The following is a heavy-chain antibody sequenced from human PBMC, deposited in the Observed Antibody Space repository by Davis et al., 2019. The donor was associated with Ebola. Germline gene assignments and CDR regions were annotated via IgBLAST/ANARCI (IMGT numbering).Heavy chain of an antibody. D-gene: IGHD2-15*01. Sequence: PGGSLRLSCAASGFTFSSYSMNWVRQAPGKGLEWVSSISSSSSYIYYADSVKGRFTISRDNAKNSLYLQMNSLRSEDTAVYYCARGREVVVVAAFEYYGMDVWGQGTTVTVSS. CDR2: ISSSSSYI. V-gene: IGHV3-21*04. CDR1: GFTFSSYS. CDR3: ARGREVVVVAAFEYYGMDV. J-gene: IGHJ6*02.